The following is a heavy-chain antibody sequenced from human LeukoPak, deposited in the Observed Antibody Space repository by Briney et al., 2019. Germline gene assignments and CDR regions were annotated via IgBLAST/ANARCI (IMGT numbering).Heavy chain of an antibody. CDR2: ISGSGGST. J-gene: IGHJ4*02. D-gene: IGHD1-26*01. CDR1: GFTFSSYS. V-gene: IGHV3-23*01. Sequence: GGSLRLSCAASGFTFSSYSMSWVRQAPGKGLEWVSAISGSGGSTYYADSVKGRFTISRDNSKNTLYLQMNSLRAEDTAVYYCAKYQWELPHYFDYWGQGTLVTVSS. CDR3: AKYQWELPHYFDY.